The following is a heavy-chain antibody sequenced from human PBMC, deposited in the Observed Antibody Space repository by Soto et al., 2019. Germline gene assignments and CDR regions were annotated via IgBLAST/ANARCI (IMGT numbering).Heavy chain of an antibody. J-gene: IGHJ4*02. V-gene: IGHV3-43*01. D-gene: IGHD3-9*01. CDR3: AKDFWGAPDYDILTGYYDF. Sequence: TGGSLRLSCAASGFTFDDYTMHWVRQAPGKGLEWVSLISWDGGSTYYADSVKGRFTISRDNSKNSLYLQMNSLRTEDTALYYCAKDFWGAPDYDILTGYYDFWGQGTLVTVSS. CDR2: ISWDGGST. CDR1: GFTFDDYT.